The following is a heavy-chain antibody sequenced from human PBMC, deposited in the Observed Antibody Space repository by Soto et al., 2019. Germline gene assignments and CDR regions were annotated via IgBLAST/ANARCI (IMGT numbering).Heavy chain of an antibody. Sequence: ASVKVSSKASGYTFTSYAMHWVRQAPGQRLEWMGWINAGNGNTKYSQKFQGRVTINRDTSASTAYMELSSLRSEDTAVYYCARVVLRGNYYGSGSYYNIFDYWGQGTLVTVSS. CDR1: GYTFTSYA. CDR3: ARVVLRGNYYGSGSYYNIFDY. J-gene: IGHJ4*02. CDR2: INAGNGNT. V-gene: IGHV1-3*01. D-gene: IGHD3-10*01.